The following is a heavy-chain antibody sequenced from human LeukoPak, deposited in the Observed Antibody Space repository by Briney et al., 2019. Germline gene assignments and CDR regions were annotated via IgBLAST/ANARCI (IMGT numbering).Heavy chain of an antibody. CDR1: GFTFSSYA. V-gene: IGHV3-23*01. D-gene: IGHD4-17*01. CDR2: ISGSGGST. CDR3: AKDTDYGDSQFDY. Sequence: GGSLRLSCAASGFTFSSYAMSWVRQAPGKGLEWVSAISGSGGSTYYADSVKGRFTISRDNSKNTLYLQMSSLRAEDTAVYYCAKDTDYGDSQFDYWGQGTLVTVSS. J-gene: IGHJ4*02.